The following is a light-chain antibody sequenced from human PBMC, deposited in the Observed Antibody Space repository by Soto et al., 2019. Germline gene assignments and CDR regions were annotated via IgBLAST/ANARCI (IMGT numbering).Light chain of an antibody. V-gene: IGKV3-15*01. CDR3: QHYNHWPQLS. J-gene: IGKJ4*01. Sequence: EIVMTRSPATLSVSPGETATLSCRASQGISRTLAWYQLKPGQAPRLLFYGASTRATGVPARFSGSGSGTEFTLTISSLQSEDSALYYCQHYNHWPQLSFGGGTKVDIK. CDR2: GAS. CDR1: QGISRT.